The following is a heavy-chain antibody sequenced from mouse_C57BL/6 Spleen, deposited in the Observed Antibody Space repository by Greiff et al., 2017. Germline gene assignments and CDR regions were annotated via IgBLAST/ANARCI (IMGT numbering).Heavy chain of an antibody. J-gene: IGHJ4*01. D-gene: IGHD2-3*01. CDR1: GFPFSSYT. V-gene: IGHV5-9*01. CDR2: LSGGGGNT. CDR3: ARQRIYDGYDGAMDY. Sequence: EVQVVESGGGLVKPGGSLTLSCAASGFPFSSYTMSWVRQTPEKRLEWVATLSGGGGNTYYPDRVKGRFTISRDNAKNTLYLQMSSLRSEDTALYYCARQRIYDGYDGAMDYWGQGTSVTVAA.